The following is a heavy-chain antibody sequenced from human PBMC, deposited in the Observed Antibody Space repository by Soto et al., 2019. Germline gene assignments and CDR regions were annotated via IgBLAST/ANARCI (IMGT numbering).Heavy chain of an antibody. J-gene: IGHJ4*02. V-gene: IGHV1-18*01. D-gene: IGHD5-18*01. CDR3: APHTLDTGMPSGY. Sequence: QVQLVQSGAEVREPGASVKVSCKASGYTFTNYGVSWVRQAPGQGLEWMGWIGGYKGNTNYAQKLQGRVTLTTDTYKSTAYMELRSLRSDDTAVYYCAPHTLDTGMPSGYWGQGTLVTVSS. CDR1: GYTFTNYG. CDR2: IGGYKGNT.